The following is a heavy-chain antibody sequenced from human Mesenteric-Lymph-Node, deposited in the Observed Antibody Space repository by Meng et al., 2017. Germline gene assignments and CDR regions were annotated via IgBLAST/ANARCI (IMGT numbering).Heavy chain of an antibody. D-gene: IGHD3-22*01. J-gene: IGHJ4*02. Sequence: SETLSLTCTVSGGSFSSSSYYWGWIRQPPGKGLEWIANVYYSGTTYCSPSLKNRVTILVDTSKNQFSLKMSSVTAADTAVYYCARLRREDSSDLYRQTLEFDHWGQGTLVTVSS. CDR1: GGSFSSSSYY. CDR2: VYYSGTT. CDR3: ARLRREDSSDLYRQTLEFDH. V-gene: IGHV4-39*07.